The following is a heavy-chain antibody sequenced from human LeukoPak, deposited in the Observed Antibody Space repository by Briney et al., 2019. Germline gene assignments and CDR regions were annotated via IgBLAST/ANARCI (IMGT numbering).Heavy chain of an antibody. V-gene: IGHV4-59*01. CDR1: GGSISSYY. CDR3: ARDGSSSWYFDY. D-gene: IGHD6-13*01. Sequence: SETLSLTCTVSGGSISSYYWSWIRQPPGKGLEWIGYIYYSGSTNYNPSLKSRVTISVDTSKNQFSLKLSSVTAADTAVYYCARDGSSSWYFDYWGQGTLVTVSS. J-gene: IGHJ4*02. CDR2: IYYSGST.